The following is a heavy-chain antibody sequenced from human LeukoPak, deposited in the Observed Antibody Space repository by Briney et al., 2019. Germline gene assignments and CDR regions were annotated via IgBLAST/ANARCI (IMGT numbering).Heavy chain of an antibody. D-gene: IGHD6-13*01. CDR2: IIPIFGTA. Sequence: SVKVSCKASGGTFSSYAISWVRQAPGQGLEWMGGIIPIFGTANYAQKFQGRVTITTDESTSTAYMELSSLRSEDTAVYYCATYTGIAAAGRDFDYWGQGTLVTVSS. CDR1: GGTFSSYA. J-gene: IGHJ4*02. CDR3: ATYTGIAAAGRDFDY. V-gene: IGHV1-69*05.